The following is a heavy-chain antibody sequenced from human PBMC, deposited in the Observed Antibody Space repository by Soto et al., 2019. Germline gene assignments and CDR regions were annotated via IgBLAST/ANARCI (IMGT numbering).Heavy chain of an antibody. Sequence: QITLKESGPTLVKPTQTLTLTCTFSGFSLSTSGVGVGWIRQSPGKALEWLALIYWDDDKRYSPSLKSRLTITKDTSKNQVVLTMTNMDPVDTATYYCAHRRGSGSYYGDFDYWGQGTLVTVSS. J-gene: IGHJ4*02. CDR1: GFSLSTSGVG. D-gene: IGHD1-26*01. CDR3: AHRRGSGSYYGDFDY. CDR2: IYWDDDK. V-gene: IGHV2-5*02.